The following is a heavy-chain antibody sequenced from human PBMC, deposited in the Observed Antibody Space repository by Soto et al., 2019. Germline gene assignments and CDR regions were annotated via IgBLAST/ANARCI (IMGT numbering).Heavy chain of an antibody. J-gene: IGHJ6*02. V-gene: IGHV3-48*02. Sequence: VGSLRLSCAASGFTFSSYSMNWVRQAPGKGLEWVSYISSSSSTIYYADSVKGRFTISRDNAKNSLYLQMNSLRDEDTAVYYCARDVRAATGTLYGMDVWGQGTTVTVSS. D-gene: IGHD1-1*01. CDR1: GFTFSSYS. CDR3: ARDVRAATGTLYGMDV. CDR2: ISSSSSTI.